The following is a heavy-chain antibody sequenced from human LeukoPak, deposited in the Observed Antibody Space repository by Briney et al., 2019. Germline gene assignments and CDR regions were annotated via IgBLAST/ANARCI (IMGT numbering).Heavy chain of an antibody. D-gene: IGHD4-17*01. CDR2: IYYSGST. J-gene: IGHJ4*02. V-gene: IGHV4-59*08. CDR3: ARVSDLGDYGDPIKNYFDY. CDR1: GGSISSYY. Sequence: SETLSLTCTVSGGSISSYYWSWIRQPPGKGLEWIGYIYYSGSTYYNPSLKSRVTISVDTSKNQFSLKLSSVTAADTAVYYCARVSDLGDYGDPIKNYFDYWGQGTLVTVSS.